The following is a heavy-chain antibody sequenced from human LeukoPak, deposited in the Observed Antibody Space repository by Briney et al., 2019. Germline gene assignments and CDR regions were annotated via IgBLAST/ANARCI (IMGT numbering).Heavy chain of an antibody. CDR1: GYTFSSYW. CDR2: INTDGSTT. Sequence: GGSLRLSCAASGYTFSSYWMHWVRQAPGKGLVWISRINTDGSTTHYADSVKGRFTISRDNAKNTLSLQMNSLRAEDTAVYYCARDLKWEPDYWGQGTLVTVSS. V-gene: IGHV3-74*01. CDR3: ARDLKWEPDY. J-gene: IGHJ4*02. D-gene: IGHD1-26*01.